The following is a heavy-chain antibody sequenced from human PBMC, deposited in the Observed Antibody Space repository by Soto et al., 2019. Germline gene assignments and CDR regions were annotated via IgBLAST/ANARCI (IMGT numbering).Heavy chain of an antibody. J-gene: IGHJ6*02. CDR1: GFTFSGDW. Sequence: GGSLRLSCGVFGFTFSGDWMHWVRQSPGKGLVWVSRINSDGTTTAYADSVKGRFTISRDTSKNTLFLQMTSLRADDTAVYYCTHCRGESWQGGYFRMDVWGQGTTV. D-gene: IGHD2-15*01. CDR2: INSDGTTT. V-gene: IGHV3-74*01. CDR3: THCRGESWQGGYFRMDV.